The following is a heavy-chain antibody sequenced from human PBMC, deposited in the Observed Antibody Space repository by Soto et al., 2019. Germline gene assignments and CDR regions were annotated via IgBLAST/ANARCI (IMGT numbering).Heavy chain of an antibody. CDR2: ISYDGSNK. Sequence: PGGSLRLSCAASGFTFSSYGMHWVRQAPGKGLEWVAVISYDGSNKYYADSVKGRFTISRDNSKNTLYLQMNSQRAEDTAVYYCAIYSSGWYPLDYWGQGTLVTVSS. J-gene: IGHJ4*02. CDR1: GFTFSSYG. CDR3: AIYSSGWYPLDY. D-gene: IGHD6-19*01. V-gene: IGHV3-30*03.